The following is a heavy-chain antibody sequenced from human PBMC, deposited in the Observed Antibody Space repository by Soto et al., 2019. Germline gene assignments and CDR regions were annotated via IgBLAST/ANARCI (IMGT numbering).Heavy chain of an antibody. Sequence: ETLSLTGTVSGDSVGSGGYFWSWIRQSPGKGLEWIGHIHNSVNTEYNPPLRSRVTISIDTSKNHFSLNLRSVTAADTAVYYWARTDSAGRWAAWYWGQGTLVTVSS. CDR2: IHNSVNT. J-gene: IGHJ1*01. D-gene: IGHD2-15*01. CDR1: GDSVGSGGYF. CDR3: ARTDSAGRWAAWY. V-gene: IGHV4-61*03.